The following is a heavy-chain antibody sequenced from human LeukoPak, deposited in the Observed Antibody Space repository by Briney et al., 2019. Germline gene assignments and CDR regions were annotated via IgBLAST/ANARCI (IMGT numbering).Heavy chain of an antibody. J-gene: IGHJ4*02. CDR1: GFTVSTYA. Sequence: GRSLRLSCAVSGFTVSTYAVHWVRQAPGKGLEWVAVISYDGINKYYADSVKGRFTISRDNAKKSLYLQMNSLRAEDTAVYYCARDSIFDYWGQGTLVTVSS. CDR3: ARDSIFDY. CDR2: ISYDGINK. V-gene: IGHV3-30-3*01.